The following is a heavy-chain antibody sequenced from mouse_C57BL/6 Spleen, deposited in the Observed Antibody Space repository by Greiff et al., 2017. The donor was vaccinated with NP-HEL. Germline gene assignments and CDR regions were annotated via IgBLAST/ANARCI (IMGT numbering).Heavy chain of an antibody. CDR2: IDPSDSYT. Sequence: VQLQQPGAELVMPGASVKLSCKASGYTFTSYWMHWVKQRPGQGLEWIGEIDPSDSYTNYNQKFKGKSTLTVDKSSSTAYMQLSSLTSEDSAVYYCARLDYGNWADYWGQGTTLTVSS. CDR1: GYTFTSYW. D-gene: IGHD2-1*01. V-gene: IGHV1-69*01. CDR3: ARLDYGNWADY. J-gene: IGHJ2*01.